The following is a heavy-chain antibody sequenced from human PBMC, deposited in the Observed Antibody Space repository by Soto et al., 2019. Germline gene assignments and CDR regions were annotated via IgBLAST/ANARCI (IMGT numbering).Heavy chain of an antibody. D-gene: IGHD6-13*01. CDR3: ARDGIAAAGTGFNWFDP. Sequence: GGSLRLSCAASGFTFSSYSMNWVRQAPGKGLEWVSSISSSSSYIYYADSVKGRFTISRDNAKNSLYLQMNSLRAEDTAVYYCARDGIAAAGTGFNWFDPWGQGTLVTVSS. J-gene: IGHJ5*02. CDR2: ISSSSSYI. CDR1: GFTFSSYS. V-gene: IGHV3-21*01.